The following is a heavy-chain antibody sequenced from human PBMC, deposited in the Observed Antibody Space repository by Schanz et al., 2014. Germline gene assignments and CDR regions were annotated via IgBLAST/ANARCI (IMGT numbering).Heavy chain of an antibody. V-gene: IGHV4-59*01. J-gene: IGHJ4*02. D-gene: IGHD3-10*01. Sequence: QVQLQESGPGVVKPSETLSLTCTVSGGSISTYYWSWIRQSPGKGLEWIGYVYYSGSTNYNPSLESRLTISIGTSKNQFSLNLNSVTAADTAVYYCAREWSSFDYWGQGALVTVSS. CDR1: GGSISTYY. CDR2: VYYSGST. CDR3: AREWSSFDY.